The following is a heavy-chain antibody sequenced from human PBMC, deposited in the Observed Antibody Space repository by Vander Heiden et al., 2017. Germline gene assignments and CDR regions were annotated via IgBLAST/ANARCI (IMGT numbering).Heavy chain of an antibody. D-gene: IGHD2-15*01. CDR3: ARNRGTGGVVAAGNGFDP. J-gene: IGHJ5*02. Sequence: QVQLVQCGAEVKKPGSSVKDSCRASGGTFSSYAFSCGRQAPGRGLEWMGVIIPIFGTTNDAKTYQGRVTITADQSTSTTYMELSSLRSEDTAVYYWARNRGTGGVVAAGNGFDPWGQGTLVTVSS. CDR1: GGTFSSYA. CDR2: IIPIFGTT. V-gene: IGHV1-69*01.